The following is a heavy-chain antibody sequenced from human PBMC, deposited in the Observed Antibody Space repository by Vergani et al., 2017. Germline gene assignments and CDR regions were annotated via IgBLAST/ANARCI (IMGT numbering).Heavy chain of an antibody. CDR3: ARGNYYGSGTYVDP. V-gene: IGHV3-NL1*01. J-gene: IGHJ5*02. D-gene: IGHD3-10*01. CDR1: GFKFSQFG. CDR2: IYSGDET. Sequence: QVQLVESGGGVVQPGTSLRLSCEASGFKFSQFGMHWVRQGPGKGLEWVSHIYSGDETYYADSVKGRVTISRDTSKNTLHLQINNLRVEDTAVYYCARGNYYGSGTYVDPWGQGTLVTVSS.